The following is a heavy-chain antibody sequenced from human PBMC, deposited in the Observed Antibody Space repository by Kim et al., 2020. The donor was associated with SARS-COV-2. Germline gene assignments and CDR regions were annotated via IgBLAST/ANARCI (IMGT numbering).Heavy chain of an antibody. J-gene: IGHJ4*02. CDR1: GFTFSSYA. D-gene: IGHD2-2*01. V-gene: IGHV3-23*01. Sequence: GGSLRLSCAASGFTFSSYAMSWVRQAPGKGLEWVSTISGNGGSTYYADSVKGRFTISRDNSKNKLHLQMNSLRAEDTAVYYCANRIPVAMGFQYWGQGTLVTVSS. CDR2: ISGNGGST. CDR3: ANRIPVAMGFQY.